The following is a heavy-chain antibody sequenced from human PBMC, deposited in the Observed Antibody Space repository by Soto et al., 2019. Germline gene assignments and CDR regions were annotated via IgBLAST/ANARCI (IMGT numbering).Heavy chain of an antibody. CDR1: GFTFSSYA. V-gene: IGHV3-30-3*01. CDR2: ISYDGSNK. Sequence: QVQLVESGGGVVQPGRSLRLSCAASGFTFSSYAMHWVRQAPGKGLEWVAVISYDGSNKYYADSVKGRFTISRDNSKNTLYLQMNSLRAEDTAVYYCARDNSVAADAFDIWGQGTMVTVSS. CDR3: ARDNSVAADAFDI. D-gene: IGHD6-13*01. J-gene: IGHJ3*02.